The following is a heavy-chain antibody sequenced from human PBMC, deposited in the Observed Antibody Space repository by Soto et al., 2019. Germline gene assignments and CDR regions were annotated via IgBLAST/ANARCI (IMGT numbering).Heavy chain of an antibody. CDR1: EGTFNSYA. D-gene: IGHD6-13*01. J-gene: IGHJ4*02. V-gene: IGHV1-69*01. Sequence: QAQVVQSGAEARKPGSSVKLSCKASEGTFNSYAIDWVRQAPGQGLEWMGGIIPYYNTLNYAQKFQDRVTITADDSTNTVYMELSSLRSDDTAVYFCASGASRWYPYFFDSWAQGTLVTVSS. CDR2: IIPYYNTL. CDR3: ASGASRWYPYFFDS.